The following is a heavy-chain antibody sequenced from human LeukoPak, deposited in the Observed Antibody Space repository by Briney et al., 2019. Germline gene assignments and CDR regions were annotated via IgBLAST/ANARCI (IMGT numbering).Heavy chain of an antibody. D-gene: IGHD3-9*01. Sequence: ASVKVSCKASGYTFTGYYMHWVRQAHGQGLEWMGWINPNSRGTNYAQKFQGRVTMTRDTSISTAYMELSRLRSDDTAVYYCARDRGVGVLRYFDWPSGYWGQGTLVTVSS. CDR3: ARDRGVGVLRYFDWPSGY. V-gene: IGHV1-2*02. J-gene: IGHJ4*02. CDR2: INPNSRGT. CDR1: GYTFTGYY.